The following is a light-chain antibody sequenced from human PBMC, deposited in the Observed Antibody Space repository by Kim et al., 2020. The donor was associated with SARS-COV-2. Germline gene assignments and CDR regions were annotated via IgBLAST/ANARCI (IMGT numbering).Light chain of an antibody. V-gene: IGKV3-20*01. Sequence: SPGDRATLSCRASHSVSGSYLAWYQQKPGQAPRLLIYGASSRATGIPDRFSGSGSGTDFTLTISRLEPEDFAVYYCQQYGGSPWTFGQGTKVDIK. CDR1: HSVSGSY. CDR2: GAS. CDR3: QQYGGSPWT. J-gene: IGKJ1*01.